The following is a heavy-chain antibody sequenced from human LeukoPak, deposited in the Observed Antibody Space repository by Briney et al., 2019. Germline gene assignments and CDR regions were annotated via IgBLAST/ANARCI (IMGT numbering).Heavy chain of an antibody. CDR2: IYYSGST. V-gene: IGHV4-59*12. Sequence: PSQTLSLTCTVSGGSISSYYWSWIRQPPGKGLEWIGYIYYSGSTNYNPSLKSRVTISVDTSKNQFSLKLSSVTAADTAVYYCARDTRGARAFDIWGQGTMVTVSS. CDR1: GGSISSYY. D-gene: IGHD3-10*01. J-gene: IGHJ3*02. CDR3: ARDTRGARAFDI.